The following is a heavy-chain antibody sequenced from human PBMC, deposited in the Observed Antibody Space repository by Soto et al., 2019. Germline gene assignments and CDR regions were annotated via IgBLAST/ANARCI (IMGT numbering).Heavy chain of an antibody. CDR1: GGSFSGYY. V-gene: IGHV4-34*01. CDR2: INHSGST. J-gene: IGHJ4*02. CDR3: ASALITYSSSSWGFDY. Sequence: SETLSLTCAVYGGSFSGYYWSWIRQPPGKGLEWIGEINHSGSTNYNPSVKSRVTISVDTSKNQFSLKLSSVTAADTAVYDCASALITYSSSSWGFDYWGQGTLVTVSS. D-gene: IGHD6-6*01.